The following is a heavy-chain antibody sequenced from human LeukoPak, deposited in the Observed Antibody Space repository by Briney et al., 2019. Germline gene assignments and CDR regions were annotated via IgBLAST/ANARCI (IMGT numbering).Heavy chain of an antibody. D-gene: IGHD5-18*01. CDR3: VGGYSYGTNSYYFDY. J-gene: IGHJ4*02. CDR2: ISSSSSYI. CDR1: GFTFSSYS. Sequence: GGSLRLSCAASGFTFSSYSMNWVRQAPGKGLEWVSSISSSSSYIYYADSVKGRFTISRDSSKNTLYLQMNSLRAEDTAVYYCVGGYSYGTNSYYFDYWGQGTLVTVSS. V-gene: IGHV3-21*01.